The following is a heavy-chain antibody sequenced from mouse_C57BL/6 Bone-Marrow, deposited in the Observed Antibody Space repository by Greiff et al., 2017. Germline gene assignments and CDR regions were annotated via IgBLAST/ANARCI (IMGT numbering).Heavy chain of an antibody. J-gene: IGHJ2*01. Sequence: VQLQQSGAELVMPGASVKLSCKASGYTFTSYWMHWVKQRPGQGLEWIGEIDPSDSYTNYNQKFKGKSTLTVDKSSSTAYMQLSSLTSEDSAVYYCARGDDYDGTGFDDWGQGTTLTVSS. CDR1: GYTFTSYW. V-gene: IGHV1-69*01. CDR3: ARGDDYDGTGFDD. CDR2: IDPSDSYT. D-gene: IGHD2-4*01.